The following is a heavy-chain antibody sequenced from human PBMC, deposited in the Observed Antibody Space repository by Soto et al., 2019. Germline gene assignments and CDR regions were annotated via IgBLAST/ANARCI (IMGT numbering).Heavy chain of an antibody. CDR1: GFTFNSYA. V-gene: IGHV3-23*01. D-gene: IGHD1-26*01. J-gene: IGHJ6*02. CDR3: AKDLQGEGFASYGMGV. Sequence: DVQVLESGGGLVQPGGSLRLTCATSGFTFNSYAIYWVLQAPGTGLEWVSAITGSGASTYYAESVRGRFTISRDNSKNTVFLQINNLRAEDTARYYCAKDLQGEGFASYGMGVWGQGTTVSVSS. CDR2: ITGSGAST.